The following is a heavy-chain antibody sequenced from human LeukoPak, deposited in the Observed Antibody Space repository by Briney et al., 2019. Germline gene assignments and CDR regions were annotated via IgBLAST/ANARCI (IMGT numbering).Heavy chain of an antibody. Sequence: GGSLRLSCAASGFTFSSYAMSWVRQAPGKGLEWVSAISGSGGSTYYADSVKGRFTISRDNAKNSLHLQMNSLRAEDTAVYYCAKNYYDSSGLFDYWGQGTLVIVSS. CDR1: GFTFSSYA. CDR2: ISGSGGST. CDR3: AKNYYDSSGLFDY. D-gene: IGHD3-22*01. V-gene: IGHV3-23*01. J-gene: IGHJ4*02.